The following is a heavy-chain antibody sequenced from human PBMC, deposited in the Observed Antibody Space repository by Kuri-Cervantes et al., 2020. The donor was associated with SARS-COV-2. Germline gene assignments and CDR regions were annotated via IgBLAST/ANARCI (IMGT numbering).Heavy chain of an antibody. CDR3: ARTPQGVWFDP. V-gene: IGHV2-5*01. CDR2: IFWNNNQ. D-gene: IGHD2-15*01. Sequence: SGPTLVKPTQTLTLTCTFSGFSLTTIGVGVGWVRQPPGRALEWLALIFWNNNQRYSPSLESRLSITKDTSKNQVVLTMTNMDPVDTATYYCARTPQGVWFDPWGQGTLVTVSS. J-gene: IGHJ5*02. CDR1: GFSLTTIGVG.